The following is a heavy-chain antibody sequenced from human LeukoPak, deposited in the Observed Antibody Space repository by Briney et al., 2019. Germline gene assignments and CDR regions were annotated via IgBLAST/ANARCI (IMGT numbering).Heavy chain of an antibody. V-gene: IGHV3-30*18. CDR3: AKGEYYYDSSGYYR. CDR2: ISYDGSNK. CDR1: GFTFSSYG. D-gene: IGHD3-22*01. J-gene: IGHJ5*02. Sequence: GRSLRLSCAASGFTFSSYGMRWVRQAPGKGLEWVAVISYDGSNKYYADSVKGRFTISRDNSKNTLYLQMNSLRAEDTAVYYCAKGEYYYDSSGYYRWGQGTLVTVSS.